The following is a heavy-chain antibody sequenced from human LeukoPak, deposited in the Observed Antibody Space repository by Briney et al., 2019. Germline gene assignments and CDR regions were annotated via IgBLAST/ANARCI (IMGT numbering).Heavy chain of an antibody. Sequence: SETLSLTCTVSGGSISSYYWSWIRQPPGKGLERIGYIYYRGSTDYSPSLKSRVSISVNTSKNQFSLKLSSVTAADTAVYYCAREAPWSGYFSNWGQGTLVTVSS. D-gene: IGHD3-3*01. CDR2: IYYRGST. J-gene: IGHJ4*02. CDR1: GGSISSYY. V-gene: IGHV4-59*01. CDR3: AREAPWSGYFSN.